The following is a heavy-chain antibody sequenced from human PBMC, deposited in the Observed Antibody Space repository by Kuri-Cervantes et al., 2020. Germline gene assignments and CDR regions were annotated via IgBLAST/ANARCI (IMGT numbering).Heavy chain of an antibody. CDR2: ISYDGSNK. J-gene: IGHJ4*02. CDR1: GFTFSSYA. D-gene: IGHD3-10*01. CDR3: AKGRGSG. V-gene: IGHV3-30-3*01. Sequence: GGSLRLSCAASGFTFSSYAMHWVRQAPGKGLEWVAVISYDGSNKYYADSVKGRFTISKDNSKNTLYLQMNSLRAEDTAVYYCAKGRGSGGGQGTLVTVS.